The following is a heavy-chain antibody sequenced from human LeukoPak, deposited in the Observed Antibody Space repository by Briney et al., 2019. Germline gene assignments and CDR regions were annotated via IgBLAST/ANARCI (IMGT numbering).Heavy chain of an antibody. CDR3: ARFNWNFNWFDP. V-gene: IGHV4-59*08. CDR1: GGSISSYY. Sequence: PSETLSLTCTVSGGSISSYYWSWIRQPPGKGLEWIGYIYYSGSTNYNPSLKSRVTISVDTSKNQFSLKLSSVTAADTAVYYCARFNWNFNWFDPWGQGTLVTVSS. J-gene: IGHJ5*02. D-gene: IGHD1-7*01. CDR2: IYYSGST.